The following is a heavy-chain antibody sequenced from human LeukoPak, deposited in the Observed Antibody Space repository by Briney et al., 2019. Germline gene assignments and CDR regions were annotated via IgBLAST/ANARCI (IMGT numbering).Heavy chain of an antibody. D-gene: IGHD6-25*01. V-gene: IGHV4-59*08. Sequence: SETLSLTCTVSGGXISSYYCSWIRQPPGKGLEWIGYIYYSGSANYNPSLKSRVTISVDTSKNQFSLKLSSVTAADTAVYYCARQGGGFWYFDLWGRGTLVTVSS. CDR3: ARQGGGFWYFDL. CDR2: IYYSGSA. J-gene: IGHJ2*01. CDR1: GGXISSYY.